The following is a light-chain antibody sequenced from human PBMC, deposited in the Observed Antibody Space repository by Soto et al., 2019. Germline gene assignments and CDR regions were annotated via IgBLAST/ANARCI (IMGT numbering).Light chain of an antibody. CDR1: QSISDT. Sequence: EIVMTQSPATLSVSPGVRATLSCRASQSISDTLAWYQQKPGQAPRLLIYSASRRATGFPARFSGSGSGTDFPLTISSLQSEDFAGYYCQQYNNRPWTFGQGTKVEIK. J-gene: IGKJ1*01. CDR2: SAS. V-gene: IGKV3-15*01. CDR3: QQYNNRPWT.